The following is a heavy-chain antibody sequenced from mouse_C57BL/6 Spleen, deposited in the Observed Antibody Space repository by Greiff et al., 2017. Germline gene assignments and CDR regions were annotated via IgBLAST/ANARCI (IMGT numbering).Heavy chain of an antibody. D-gene: IGHD1-1*01. J-gene: IGHJ2*01. CDR3: AGDEDYYGSGYYFDY. Sequence: VQLQQPGAELVRPGSSVKLSCKASGYTFTSYWMHWVKQRPIQGLEWIGNIDPSDSETHYNQKFKDKATLTVDKSSSTAYMQLSSLTSEDSAVYYCAGDEDYYGSGYYFDYWGQGTTLTVSS. CDR1: GYTFTSYW. V-gene: IGHV1-52*01. CDR2: IDPSDSET.